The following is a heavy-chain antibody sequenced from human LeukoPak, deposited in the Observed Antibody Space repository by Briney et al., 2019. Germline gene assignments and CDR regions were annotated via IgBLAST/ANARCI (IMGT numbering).Heavy chain of an antibody. J-gene: IGHJ4*02. Sequence: GGSLRLSCAASGLTFSSYAMSWVRQAPGKGLEWVSVIYSGGSTYYADSVKGRFTISRDNSKNTLYLQMNSLRAEDTAVYYCASLWFGELSPVDYWGQGTLVTVSS. CDR1: GLTFSSYA. V-gene: IGHV3-53*01. D-gene: IGHD3-10*01. CDR3: ASLWFGELSPVDY. CDR2: IYSGGST.